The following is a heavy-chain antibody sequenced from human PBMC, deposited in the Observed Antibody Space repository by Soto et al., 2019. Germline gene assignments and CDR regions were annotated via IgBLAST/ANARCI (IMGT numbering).Heavy chain of an antibody. CDR1: GYIFTSFG. CDR2: VSTYNGNT. J-gene: IGHJ4*02. Sequence: QVQLVQSGAEVKKPGASVKVSCKASGYIFTSFGITWVRQAPGQGLEWMGWVSTYNGNTKYAQKLQGRVTMSTDTSTSTAYMELRSLRSDDTAVYYCTIASCQGSGSYDWGQGTLVTVSS. CDR3: TIASCQGSGSYD. V-gene: IGHV1-18*01. D-gene: IGHD3-10*01.